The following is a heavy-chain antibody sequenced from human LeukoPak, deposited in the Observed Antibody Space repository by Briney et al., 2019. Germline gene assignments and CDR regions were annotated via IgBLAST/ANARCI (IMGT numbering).Heavy chain of an antibody. J-gene: IGHJ4*02. CDR3: ASISSSSSLFDY. Sequence: SETLSLTCAVYGGSFSGYYWSWIRQPPGKGLEWIGEINHSGSTNYNPSLKSRVTISVDTSKNQFSLKLSSVTAADTAVYYCASISSSSSLFDYWGQGTLVTVSS. V-gene: IGHV4-34*01. CDR2: INHSGST. CDR1: GGSFSGYY. D-gene: IGHD6-6*01.